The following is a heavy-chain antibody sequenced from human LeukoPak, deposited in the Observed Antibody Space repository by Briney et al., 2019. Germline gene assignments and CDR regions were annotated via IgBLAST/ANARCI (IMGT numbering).Heavy chain of an antibody. CDR2: IWYDGSNK. J-gene: IGHJ4*02. CDR3: AKDRDGYNFPGY. D-gene: IGHD5-24*01. CDR1: GFTFSSYG. Sequence: GGSLRLSCAASGFTFSSYGMHWVRQAPGKGLEWVAVIWYDGSNKYYADSVKGRFTVSRDNSKNTLYLQMNSLRAEDTAVYYCAKDRDGYNFPGYWGQGTLVTVSS. V-gene: IGHV3-33*06.